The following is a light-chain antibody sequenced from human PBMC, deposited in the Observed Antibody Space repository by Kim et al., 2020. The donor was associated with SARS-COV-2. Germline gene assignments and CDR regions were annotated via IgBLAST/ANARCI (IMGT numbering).Light chain of an antibody. CDR3: QTWGTGIQW. Sequence: ASVTLTCPLTSGQPSFAIAWHQHQPGKGPRLLMKLNRDGSQIKADGIPDRFSGSMSGAERYLSISSLQSEDEADYYCQTWGTGIQWFGGGTQLTVL. V-gene: IGLV4-69*02. J-gene: IGLJ3*02. CDR2: LNRDGSQ. CDR1: SGQPSFA.